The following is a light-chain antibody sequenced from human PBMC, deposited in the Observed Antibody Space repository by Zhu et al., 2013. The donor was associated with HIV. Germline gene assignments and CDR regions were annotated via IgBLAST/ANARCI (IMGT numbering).Light chain of an antibody. CDR1: QSISSW. CDR3: QQYQALWA. V-gene: IGKV1-5*03. CDR2: KAS. J-gene: IGKJ1*01. Sequence: DIQMTQSPSTLSASVGDRVTITCRASQSISSWLAWYQQKPGKAPKLLIYKASSLETGVPSRFSGSGSGTEFTFTISSLQPDDFATYYCQQYQALWAFGQGTKVEI.